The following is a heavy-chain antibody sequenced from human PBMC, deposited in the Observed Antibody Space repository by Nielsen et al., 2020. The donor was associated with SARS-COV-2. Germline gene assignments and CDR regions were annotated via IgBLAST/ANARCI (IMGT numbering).Heavy chain of an antibody. CDR2: ISARGST. D-gene: IGHD1-26*01. Sequence: SETLSLTCTVSGGSMRSGSYYWSWIRQTAGKGLEWIGRISARGSTNYNPSLQSRVTISVDTSKNQFSLRLASVTPADTAVYYCARMYGGTIGYWGQGILVSVSS. V-gene: IGHV4-61*02. J-gene: IGHJ4*02. CDR3: ARMYGGTIGY. CDR1: GGSMRSGSYY.